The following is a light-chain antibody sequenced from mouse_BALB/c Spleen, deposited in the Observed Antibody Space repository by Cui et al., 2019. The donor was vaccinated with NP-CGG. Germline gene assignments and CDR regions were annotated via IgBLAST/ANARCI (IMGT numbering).Light chain of an antibody. V-gene: IGLV1*01. Sequence: QAVVTQESALTTSPGETVTLTCRSSTGAVTTSNYANWVQEKPDHLFTGLIGGTNNRVPGVPARFSGSLIGDKAALTITGAQIEDEATYFCALWYSNHWVFGGGTKLTGL. CDR2: GTN. J-gene: IGLJ1*01. CDR1: TGAVTTSNY. CDR3: ALWYSNHWV.